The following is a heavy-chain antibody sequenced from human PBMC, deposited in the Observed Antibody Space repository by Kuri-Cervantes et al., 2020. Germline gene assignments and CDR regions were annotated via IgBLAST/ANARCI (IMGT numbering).Heavy chain of an antibody. CDR3: ASEGVGTRAPRFDY. J-gene: IGHJ4*02. CDR2: IYYSGST. D-gene: IGHD1-26*01. Sequence: ESLKISCAVSGGSISRYYWSWIRQPPGKGLEWIGYIYYSGSTNYNPSLKSRVAISVDTSKNHLSLKLNSVTAADTAVYYCASEGVGTRAPRFDYWGQGTLVTVSS. CDR1: GGSISRYY. V-gene: IGHV4-59*01.